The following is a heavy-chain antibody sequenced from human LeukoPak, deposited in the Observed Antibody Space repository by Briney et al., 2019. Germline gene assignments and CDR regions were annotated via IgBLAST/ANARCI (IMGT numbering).Heavy chain of an antibody. CDR2: IYYSGST. D-gene: IGHD3-3*01. CDR3: ARENPVITIFGVVTHNWFDP. J-gene: IGHJ5*02. Sequence: SETLSLTCTVSGGSISSYYWSWIRQPPGEGLEWIGYIYYSGSTNYNPSLKSRVTISVDTSKNQFSLKLSSVTAADTAVYYCARENPVITIFGVVTHNWFDPWGQGTLVTVSS. CDR1: GGSISSYY. V-gene: IGHV4-59*01.